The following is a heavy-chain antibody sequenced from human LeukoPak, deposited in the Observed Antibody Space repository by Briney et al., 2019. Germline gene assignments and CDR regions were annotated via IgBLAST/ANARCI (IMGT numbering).Heavy chain of an antibody. J-gene: IGHJ4*02. CDR3: ATSNSDY. V-gene: IGHV3-23*01. Sequence: GGSLRLSCAASGFTFSNYWMSWVRQAPGKGLEWVSGISASAYTTYYADSVKGRFTISRDNSRHTLYLQMNSLRAEDTAVYYCATSNSDYWGQGTLVTVSS. CDR2: ISASAYTT. CDR1: GFTFSNYW.